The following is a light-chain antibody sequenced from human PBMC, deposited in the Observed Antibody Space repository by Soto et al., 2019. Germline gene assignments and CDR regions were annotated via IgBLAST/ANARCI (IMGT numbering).Light chain of an antibody. J-gene: IGKJ5*01. CDR1: QSVSIH. V-gene: IGKV3-11*01. CDR2: DAS. CDR3: QQRSNLPPT. Sequence: ETVMTQSPGTLSVSLGERATLSCRASQSVSIHLAWYRQIPGQAPRLLIYDASNRATGIPDRFSGGGSGTDFTLTISSLEPEDFAVYYCQQRSNLPPTFGQGTRLEIK.